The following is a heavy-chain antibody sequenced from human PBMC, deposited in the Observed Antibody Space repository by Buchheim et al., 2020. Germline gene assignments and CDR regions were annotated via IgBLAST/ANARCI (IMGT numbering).Heavy chain of an antibody. CDR3: ARGADSATFYPPDY. D-gene: IGHD1-26*01. CDR1: GNTLSSHH. V-gene: IGHV1-46*03. Sequence: QVHLVQSGAEVKKPGASVRVSCKASGNTLSSHHVHWVRQAPGQGLEWLGIMDPGGGSTINAQNFQGRVTMTRDTSTSTVYMELSSLTSDDTAVYFCARGADSATFYPPDYWGQGTL. CDR2: MDPGGGST. J-gene: IGHJ4*02.